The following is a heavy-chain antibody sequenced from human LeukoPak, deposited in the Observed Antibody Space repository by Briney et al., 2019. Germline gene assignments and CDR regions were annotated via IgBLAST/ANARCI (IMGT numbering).Heavy chain of an antibody. J-gene: IGHJ4*02. CDR3: AKTHSHFPPYFDY. CDR1: GYSISSGYY. Sequence: SETLSLTCTVSGYSISSGYYWGWIRQPPGKGLEWIGSIYHSGRTFYNPSLKSRVTISVDTSKNQFSLKLTSVTAADTAMYYCAKTHSHFPPYFDYWGQGTLVIVSS. V-gene: IGHV4-38-2*02. D-gene: IGHD4-11*01. CDR2: IYHSGRT.